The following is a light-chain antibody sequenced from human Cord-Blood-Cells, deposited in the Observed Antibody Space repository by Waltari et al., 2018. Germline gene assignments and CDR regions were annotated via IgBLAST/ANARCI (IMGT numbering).Light chain of an antibody. CDR3: QQYGSSPMYT. CDR1: QSVRSSY. V-gene: IGKV3-20*01. J-gene: IGKJ2*01. Sequence: EIVLTQSPGTLSLXXXXXXXXXXRASQSVRSSYLAWYQQKPGQAPRLLIYGASSRATGIPDRFSGSGSGTDFTLTISRLEPEDFAVYYCQQYGSSPMYTFGQGTKLEIK. CDR2: GAS.